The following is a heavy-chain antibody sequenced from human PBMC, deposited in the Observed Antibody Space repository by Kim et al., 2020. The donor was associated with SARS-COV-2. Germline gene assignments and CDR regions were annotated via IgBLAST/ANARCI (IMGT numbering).Heavy chain of an antibody. J-gene: IGHJ4*02. D-gene: IGHD3-22*01. CDR3: IRYYYDSSGSGVY. CDR2: IRSKANRYTT. V-gene: IGHV3-73*01. CDR1: GFTFSGSA. Sequence: GGSLRLSCAASGFTFSGSAMHWVRQASGKGLEWVGRIRSKANRYTTAYAASVKGRFTISRDDSENTAYLQMNSLKTEDTAVYYCIRYYYDSSGSGVYWGQGTLVTVSS.